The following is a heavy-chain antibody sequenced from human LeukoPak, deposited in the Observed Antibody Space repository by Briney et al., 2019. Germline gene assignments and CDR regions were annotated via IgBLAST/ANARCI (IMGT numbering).Heavy chain of an antibody. CDR2: INPSGGST. CDR3: ARDLNYYDSSGYSNHYYYYYMDV. V-gene: IGHV1-46*01. CDR1: VYTFTNYY. D-gene: IGHD3-22*01. J-gene: IGHJ6*03. Sequence: GASVTVSYKASVYTFTNYYMHWVRQAPGQGREGMGIINPSGGSTSYAQKFQGRVTMTRDTSTSTVYMELSSLRSEDTAVYYCARDLNYYDSSGYSNHYYYYYMDVWGKGTTVTVS.